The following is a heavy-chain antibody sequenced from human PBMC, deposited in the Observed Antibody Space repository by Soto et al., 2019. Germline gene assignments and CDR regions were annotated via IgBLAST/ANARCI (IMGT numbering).Heavy chain of an antibody. Sequence: GGSLRLSCGASGFSFSDYYMSWIRQAPGKGLEWVSYISFSDNSIYYADSVKGRFTISRDNAKSSLYLQMNSLRAADTAVYYCGPRGAVADPRGYWGQGTLVTVS. CDR2: ISFSDNSI. V-gene: IGHV3-11*04. CDR1: GFSFSDYY. CDR3: GPRGAVADPRGY. D-gene: IGHD6-19*01. J-gene: IGHJ4*02.